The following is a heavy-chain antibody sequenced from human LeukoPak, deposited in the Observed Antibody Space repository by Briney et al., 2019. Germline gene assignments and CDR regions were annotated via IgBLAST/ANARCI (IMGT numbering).Heavy chain of an antibody. V-gene: IGHV3-21*01. D-gene: IGHD5-18*01. CDR3: ARDSRGYSYGYDNYFDY. CDR1: GFTFSSYS. CDR2: ISSSSSYI. J-gene: IGHJ4*02. Sequence: GGSLRLSCAASGFTFSSYSMNWVRQAPGKGLEWVSSISSSSSYIYYADSVKGRFTISRDNAKNSLYLQMNSLRAEDTAVYYCARDSRGYSYGYDNYFDYWDQGTLVTVSS.